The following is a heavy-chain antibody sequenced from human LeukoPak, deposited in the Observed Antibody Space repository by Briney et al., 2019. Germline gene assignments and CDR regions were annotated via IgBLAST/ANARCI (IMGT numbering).Heavy chain of an antibody. J-gene: IGHJ6*02. Sequence: GGSLRLSCAASGFTFSSYAMSGVRRPPGKGLEWVSAISGSGGSTYYADSVKGRFTISRDNSKNTLYLQMNSLRAEDTAVYYCAHTASGYDYAFYYYGMDVWGQGTTVTVSS. CDR2: ISGSGGST. CDR3: AHTASGYDYAFYYYGMDV. D-gene: IGHD5-12*01. V-gene: IGHV3-23*01. CDR1: GFTFSSYA.